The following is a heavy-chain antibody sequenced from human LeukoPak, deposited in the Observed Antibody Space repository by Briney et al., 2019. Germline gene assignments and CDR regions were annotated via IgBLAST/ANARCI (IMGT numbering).Heavy chain of an antibody. Sequence: GGPLRLSCAASGFIFSSYPMNGAPRAPGRGRRGVSFIYSDNTHYSDSVKGRFTISRDNSTNTLYLQMNSLRAEDTAVYYCARRAGAYSHPYDYWGQGTLVTVSS. V-gene: IGHV3-53*01. J-gene: IGHJ4*02. CDR3: ARRAGAYSHPYDY. D-gene: IGHD4/OR15-4a*01. CDR2: IYSDNT. CDR1: GFIFSSYP.